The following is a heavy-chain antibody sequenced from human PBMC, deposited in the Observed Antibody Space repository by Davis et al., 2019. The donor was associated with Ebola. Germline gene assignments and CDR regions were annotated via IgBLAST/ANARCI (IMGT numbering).Heavy chain of an antibody. CDR1: GYTFTSYG. CDR3: ARAPNYDVLTGTSSYYFDY. Sequence: ASVKVSCKSSGYTFTSYGLVWVRQAPGPGLEWMGWISGFNTNTKFAQKFQGRVTVSKDTSTNTAYMDLRSLTSDDTAIYYCARAPNYDVLTGTSSYYFDYWGQGTLVTVSS. D-gene: IGHD3-9*01. J-gene: IGHJ4*02. V-gene: IGHV1-18*04. CDR2: ISGFNTNT.